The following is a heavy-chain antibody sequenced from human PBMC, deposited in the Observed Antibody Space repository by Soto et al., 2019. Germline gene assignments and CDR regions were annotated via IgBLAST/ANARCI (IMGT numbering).Heavy chain of an antibody. CDR3: ARDRTAEPVVVAARFDP. CDR1: GGTFSSYT. V-gene: IGHV1-69*04. CDR2: IIPILGIA. D-gene: IGHD2-15*01. J-gene: IGHJ5*02. Sequence: ASVKVSCKASGGTFSSYTISWVRQAPGQGLEWMGRIIPILGIANYAQKFQGRVTITADKSTSTAHMELSSLRSEDTAVYYCARDRTAEPVVVAARFDPWGQGTLVTVSS.